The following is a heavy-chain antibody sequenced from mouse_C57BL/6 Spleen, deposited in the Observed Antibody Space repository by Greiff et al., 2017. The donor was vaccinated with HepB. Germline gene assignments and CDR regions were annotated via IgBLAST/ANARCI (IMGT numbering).Heavy chain of an antibody. CDR3: GRWGCYGSGERGAMGY. J-gene: IGHJ4*01. D-gene: IGHD1-1*01. CDR2: INPNNGGT. CDR1: GYTFTDYY. V-gene: IGHV1-26*01. Sequence: EVQLQQSGPELVQPGASVKISCKASGYTFTDYYMNWVKQSHGKSLEWIGDINPNNGGTSYNQKFKGKATLTVDKSSSTAYMELRSLTSEDSAVYYCGRWGCYGSGERGAMGYWGQGTSVTVS.